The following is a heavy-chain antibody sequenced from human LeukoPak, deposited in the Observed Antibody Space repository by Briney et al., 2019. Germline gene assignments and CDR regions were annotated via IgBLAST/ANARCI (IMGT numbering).Heavy chain of an antibody. V-gene: IGHV3-20*04. Sequence: PGGCLRLSWAAAGFTLDDYCMSWARHAPGKGLEWVAGINWKGGSIGYENSEKGRFTISIDNAKNSLYLQMSSLRAEDTALYYCARSPRGYDTLKYYYYMDVWGKGTTVTVSS. CDR1: GFTLDDYC. D-gene: IGHD5-12*01. CDR2: INWKGGSI. J-gene: IGHJ6*03. CDR3: ARSPRGYDTLKYYYYMDV.